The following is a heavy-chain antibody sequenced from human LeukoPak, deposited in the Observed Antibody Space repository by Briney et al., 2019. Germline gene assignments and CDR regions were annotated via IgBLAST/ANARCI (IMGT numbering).Heavy chain of an antibody. CDR3: ARDTGVRGSFGWFDP. V-gene: IGHV6-1*01. J-gene: IGHJ5*02. CDR1: GDSVSSNSAA. CDR2: TYYRSKWDN. Sequence: QTLSLTCAISGDSVSSNSAAWNWIRQSPSRGLEWLGRTYYRSKWDNDYAVSVKSRITINPDTSKNQFTLHLNFVTPEDTAVYYCARDTGVRGSFGWFDPWGQGTLVTVSS. D-gene: IGHD2-15*01.